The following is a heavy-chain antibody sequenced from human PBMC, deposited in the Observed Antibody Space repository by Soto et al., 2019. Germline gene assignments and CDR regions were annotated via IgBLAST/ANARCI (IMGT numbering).Heavy chain of an antibody. CDR3: ARWSVSGWPEPDNWLDP. CDR2: ISAYNGNT. D-gene: IGHD6-19*01. V-gene: IGHV1-18*04. CDR1: GYTFTSYG. J-gene: IGHJ5*02. Sequence: GASVKVSCKASGYTFTSYGISWVRQAPGQGLEWMGWISAYNGNTNYAQKLQGRVTMTTDTSTSTAYMELRSLRSDDTAVYYCARWSVSGWPEPDNWLDPCGQGTLVTVSS.